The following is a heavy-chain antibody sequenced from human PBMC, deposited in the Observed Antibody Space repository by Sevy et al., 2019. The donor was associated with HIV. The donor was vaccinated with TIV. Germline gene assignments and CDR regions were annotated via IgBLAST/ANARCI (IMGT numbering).Heavy chain of an antibody. D-gene: IGHD6-19*01. V-gene: IGHV4-61*01. CDR3: ARDAGGAVAGTNWFDP. CDR2: IYYSGST. CDR1: GGSVSSGSYY. Sequence: SETLSLTCTVSGGSVSSGSYYWSWIRQPPGKGLEWIGYIYYSGSTNYNPSLKSRVTISVDTSKNQCSLKLSSVTAADTAVYYCARDAGGAVAGTNWFDPWGQGTLVTVSS. J-gene: IGHJ5*02.